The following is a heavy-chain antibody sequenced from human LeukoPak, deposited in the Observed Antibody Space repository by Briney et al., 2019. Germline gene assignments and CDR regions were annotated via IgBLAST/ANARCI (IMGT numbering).Heavy chain of an antibody. Sequence: GGSLRLSCAASGFTFSSYAMTWVRQAPGRGLEWVSDITGGGGATYYVDSVKGRFTIYRDNSKNTLYLQMNSLRAEDTAVYYCARVRFLEWLLRGNDAFDIWGQGTMVTVSS. V-gene: IGHV3-23*01. CDR3: ARVRFLEWLLRGNDAFDI. CDR2: ITGGGGAT. CDR1: GFTFSSYA. D-gene: IGHD3-3*01. J-gene: IGHJ3*02.